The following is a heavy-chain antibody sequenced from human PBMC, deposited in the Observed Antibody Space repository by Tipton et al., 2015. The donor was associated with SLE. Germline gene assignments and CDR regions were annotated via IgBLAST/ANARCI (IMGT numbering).Heavy chain of an antibody. CDR3: ARDYNYYDILTGYYALGY. Sequence: SLRLSCAASGFTFSSYSMNWVRQAPGKGLEWVSYISTSSSTIYDADSVKGRFTISRGNSKNTLYLQMNSLRAEDTAVYYCARDYNYYDILTGYYALGYWGQGTLVTVSS. CDR1: GFTFSSYS. J-gene: IGHJ4*02. D-gene: IGHD3-9*01. CDR2: ISTSSSTI. V-gene: IGHV3-48*01.